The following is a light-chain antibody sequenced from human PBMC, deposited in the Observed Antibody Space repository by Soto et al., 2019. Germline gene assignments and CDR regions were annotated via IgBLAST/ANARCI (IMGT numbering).Light chain of an antibody. CDR3: QQYGRTSWT. CDR1: QSVSTNF. CDR2: GAS. J-gene: IGKJ1*01. V-gene: IGKV3-20*01. Sequence: EIVLTQSPGTLSLSPEEGATLSCRASQSVSTNFFAWYQQKPGQAPRLLIYGASTRATGIPDRFSGSGSGTDFTLTISRLEPEDFAVYYCQQYGRTSWTFGQGTKV.